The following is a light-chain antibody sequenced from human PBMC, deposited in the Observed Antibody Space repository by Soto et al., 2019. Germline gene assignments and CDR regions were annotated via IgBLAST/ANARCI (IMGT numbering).Light chain of an antibody. J-gene: IGKJ4*01. Sequence: EIAVTQAPATLSVSPGERTTLSGGASQSVSSNLAWYQQKPGQAPRLLIYGVYTRATGIPARVSGSGSGTEFTLTISSLQSEDFAVYYCQQYNSWPLTFGGGTKVDIK. V-gene: IGKV3D-15*01. CDR3: QQYNSWPLT. CDR1: QSVSSN. CDR2: GVY.